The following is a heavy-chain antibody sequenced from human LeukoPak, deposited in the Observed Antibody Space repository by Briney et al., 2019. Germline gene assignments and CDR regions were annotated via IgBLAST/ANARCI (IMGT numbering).Heavy chain of an antibody. CDR2: INPSGGST. J-gene: IGHJ4*02. CDR1: GYTFTSYY. Sequence: ASVKVSCKASGYTFTSYYMHWVRQAPGQGLEWMGIINPSGGSTSYAQKFQGRVTMTRDMSTSTVYMELSSLRSEDTAVYYCARETYAEYSSSPDLYYFDYRGQGTLVTVSS. CDR3: ARETYAEYSSSPDLYYFDY. D-gene: IGHD6-6*01. V-gene: IGHV1-46*01.